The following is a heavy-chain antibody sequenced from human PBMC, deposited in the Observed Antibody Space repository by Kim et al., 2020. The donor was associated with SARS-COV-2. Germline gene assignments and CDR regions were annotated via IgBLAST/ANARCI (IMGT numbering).Heavy chain of an antibody. V-gene: IGHV4-39*01. D-gene: IGHD2-2*01. CDR1: GASINDYNYY. CDR2: IYYTGST. J-gene: IGHJ4*02. CDR3: ARRGYQLLAIDY. Sequence: SETLSLTCTVSGASINDYNYYWGWIRQPPGKGLEWIGRIYYTGSTYYNTSLKSRVSISVDTSKNQFSLKLNSVTAADTAVYYCARRGYQLLAIDYWGQGTLVTVSS.